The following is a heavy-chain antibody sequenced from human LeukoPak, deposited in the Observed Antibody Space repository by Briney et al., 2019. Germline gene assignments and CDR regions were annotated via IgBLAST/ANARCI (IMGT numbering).Heavy chain of an antibody. CDR3: AKSLSGRNYYYLGMDV. Sequence: AGGSLRLSCAASGFTFSSYAMSWVRLAPGKGLEWVSSISGSGGRTDYADSVKGRFTISRDNSKNTLYLQMNSLRAEDTAVYYCAKSLSGRNYYYLGMDVWGQGTTVTVSS. CDR2: ISGSGGRT. D-gene: IGHD3-10*01. CDR1: GFTFSSYA. V-gene: IGHV3-23*01. J-gene: IGHJ6*02.